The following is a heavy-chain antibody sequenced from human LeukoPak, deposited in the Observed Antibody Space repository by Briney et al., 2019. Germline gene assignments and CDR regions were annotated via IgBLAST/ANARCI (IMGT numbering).Heavy chain of an antibody. J-gene: IGHJ4*02. CDR2: MNPNSGNT. D-gene: IGHD1-26*01. Sequence: GASVKVSCKTSGYTFPSYDINWGRQATGQGREWMGWMNPNSGNTGYTHKFQVRVTISRNNSITTAYMELSRLRSEDTAVYYCARGPKWTGSYYYFDYWGQGTLVTVSS. V-gene: IGHV1-8*01. CDR1: GYTFPSYD. CDR3: ARGPKWTGSYYYFDY.